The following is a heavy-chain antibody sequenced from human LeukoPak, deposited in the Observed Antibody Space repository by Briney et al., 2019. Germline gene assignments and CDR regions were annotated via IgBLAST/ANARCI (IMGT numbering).Heavy chain of an antibody. CDR1: GGSFSGYY. D-gene: IGHD3-22*01. J-gene: IGHJ4*02. CDR3: ARDGFLYDSSGYYLDY. Sequence: PSETLSLTCAVYGGSFSGYYWSWIRQPPGKGLEWIGEINHSGSTNYNPSLKSRVTISVDTSKNQFSLKLSSVTAADTAVYYCARDGFLYDSSGYYLDYWGQGTLVTVSS. V-gene: IGHV4-34*01. CDR2: INHSGST.